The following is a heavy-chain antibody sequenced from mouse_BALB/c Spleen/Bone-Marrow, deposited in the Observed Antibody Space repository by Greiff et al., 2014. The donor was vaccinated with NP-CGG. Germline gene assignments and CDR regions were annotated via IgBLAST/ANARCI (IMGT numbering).Heavy chain of an antibody. D-gene: IGHD2-12*01. V-gene: IGHV5-9-3*01. CDR1: GFTFSNYA. CDR2: FSSGGGYS. Sequence: EVNVVESGGGLVKPGRSLYLSCAASGFTFSNYAMSWVRQTPEKGLEWVATFSSGGGYSYYPDTLKGRFTISRDNAKNILYLQMSSLRTEDTAMYYCTRQGDYRDAMDYWGQGTSVTVSS. CDR3: TRQGDYRDAMDY. J-gene: IGHJ4*01.